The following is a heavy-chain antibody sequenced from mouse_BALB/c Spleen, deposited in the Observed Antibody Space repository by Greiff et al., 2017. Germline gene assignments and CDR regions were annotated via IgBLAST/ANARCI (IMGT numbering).Heavy chain of an antibody. D-gene: IGHD3-1*01. CDR2: INPYNDGT. V-gene: IGHV1-14*01. CDR1: GYTFTSYV. J-gene: IGHJ1*01. Sequence: VHVKQSGPELVKPGASVKMSCKASGYTFTSYVMHWVKQKPGQGLEWIGYINPYNDGTKYNEKFKGKATLTSDKSSSTAYMELSSLTSEDSAVYYCARGGYYWYFDVWGAGTTVTVSS. CDR3: ARGGYYWYFDV.